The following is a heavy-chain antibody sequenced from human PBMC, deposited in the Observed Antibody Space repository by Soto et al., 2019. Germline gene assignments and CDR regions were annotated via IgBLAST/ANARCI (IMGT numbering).Heavy chain of an antibody. Sequence: PGGSLRLSCAASGFTFSSYSMNWVRQAPGKGLEWVSSISSSSSYIYYADSVKGRFTISRDNAKNSLYLQMNSLRAEDTAVYYFARYYGEENVYYYYYYLAFWGKGTTVPVS. CDR3: ARYYGEENVYYYYYYLAF. J-gene: IGHJ6*03. CDR2: ISSSSSYI. V-gene: IGHV3-21*01. CDR1: GFTFSSYS. D-gene: IGHD3-3*01.